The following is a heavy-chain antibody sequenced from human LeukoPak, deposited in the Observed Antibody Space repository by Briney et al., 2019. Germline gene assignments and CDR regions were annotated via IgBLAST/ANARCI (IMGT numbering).Heavy chain of an antibody. CDR1: GYTLTELS. CDR2: FDPEDGET. J-gene: IGHJ4*02. V-gene: IGHV1-24*01. Sequence: ASVKVSCKVSGYTLTELSMHWVRQAPGKGLGWVGGFDPEDGETIYAQKFQGRVTMTEDTSTDTAYMDLSSLRSEDTAVYYCATDRAISMVRIFDYWGQGTLVTVSS. CDR3: ATDRAISMVRIFDY. D-gene: IGHD3-10*01.